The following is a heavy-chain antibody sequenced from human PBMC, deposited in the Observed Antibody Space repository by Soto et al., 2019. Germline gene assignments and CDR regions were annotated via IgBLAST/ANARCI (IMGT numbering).Heavy chain of an antibody. D-gene: IGHD6-19*01. V-gene: IGHV4-59*01. CDR2: IYYSGST. J-gene: IGHJ6*02. CDR1: GGSISSYY. CDR3: ASSPSSGWHYYYGMDV. Sequence: SQTLSLTCTVSGGSISSYYWSWIRQPPGKGLEWIGYIYYSGSTNYNPSLKSRVTISVDTSRNRVSLKLSSVTAADTAVYYCASSPSSGWHYYYGMDVWGQGTTVTVSS.